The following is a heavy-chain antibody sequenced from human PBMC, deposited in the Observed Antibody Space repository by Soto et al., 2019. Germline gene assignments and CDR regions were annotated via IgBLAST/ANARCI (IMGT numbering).Heavy chain of an antibody. CDR1: GFTFSSYS. D-gene: IGHD6-19*01. Sequence: KPGGSLRLSCAASGFTFSSYSMNWVRQAPGKGLEWVSSISSSSSYIYYADSVKGRFTISRDNAKNSLYLQMNSLRAEDTAVYYCARVQQWLVDSYGMDVWGQGTTVTVSS. CDR2: ISSSSSYI. CDR3: ARVQQWLVDSYGMDV. J-gene: IGHJ6*02. V-gene: IGHV3-21*01.